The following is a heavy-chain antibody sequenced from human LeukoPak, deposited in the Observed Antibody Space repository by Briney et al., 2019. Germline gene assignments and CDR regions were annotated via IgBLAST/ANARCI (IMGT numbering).Heavy chain of an antibody. CDR3: AREGCSGGVCYFDY. Sequence: SETLSLTXTVSGGSISSYYWSWIRQPAGKGLEWIGRIYTSGSTNYNPSLKSRVTMSVDTSGQQFSLKLSSVTAADTAVYFCAREGCSGGVCYFDYWGRGTLVTVSS. CDR2: IYTSGST. CDR1: GGSISSYY. D-gene: IGHD2-15*01. V-gene: IGHV4-4*07. J-gene: IGHJ4*02.